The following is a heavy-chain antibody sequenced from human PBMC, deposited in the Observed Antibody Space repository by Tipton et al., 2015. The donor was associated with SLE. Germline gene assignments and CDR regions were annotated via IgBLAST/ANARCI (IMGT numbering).Heavy chain of an antibody. J-gene: IGHJ2*01. CDR1: GGSISSYY. CDR2: IYYSGST. Sequence: LRLSCTVSGGSISSYYWSWIRQPPGKGLEWIGSIYYSGSTYYNPSLKSRVTISVDTSKNQFSLKLSSVTAADTAVYYCAVDYGSGSHDWYFDLWGRGTLVTVSS. V-gene: IGHV4-59*05. D-gene: IGHD3-10*01. CDR3: AVDYGSGSHDWYFDL.